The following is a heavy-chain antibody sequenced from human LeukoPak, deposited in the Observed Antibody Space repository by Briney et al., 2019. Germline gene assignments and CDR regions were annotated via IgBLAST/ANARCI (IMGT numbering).Heavy chain of an antibody. V-gene: IGHV3-43*02. J-gene: IGHJ4*02. Sequence: GGSLRLSCVASGLPFGDFAMHWVRQAPGKGLEWVSLISGGGVSTFYADSVKGRFSISRDNSKNSLSLEMNSRRTEDTAMYYCARESGKFDYWGQGTLVAASS. CDR3: ARESGKFDY. CDR1: GLPFGDFA. CDR2: ISGGGVST.